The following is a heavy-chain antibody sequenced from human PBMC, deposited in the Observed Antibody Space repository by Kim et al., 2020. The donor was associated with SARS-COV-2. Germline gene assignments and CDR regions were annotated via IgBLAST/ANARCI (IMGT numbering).Heavy chain of an antibody. D-gene: IGHD6-19*01. Sequence: VDSIKGRFTTSSDNAKNSPYLQMMSLSAEDTAVYYCASARWYSSGWYFDYWGQGTLVTVSS. CDR3: ASARWYSSGWYFDY. J-gene: IGHJ4*02. V-gene: IGHV3-7*03.